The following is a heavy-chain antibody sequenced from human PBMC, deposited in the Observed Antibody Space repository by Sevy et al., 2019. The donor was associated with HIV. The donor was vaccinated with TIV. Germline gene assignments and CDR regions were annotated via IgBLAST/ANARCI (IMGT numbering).Heavy chain of an antibody. J-gene: IGHJ4*02. CDR3: XXXXXXXXGTAFDY. D-gene: IGHD1-1*01. V-gene: IGHV1-46*01. CDR1: GYTFTSYY. Sequence: ASVKVSCKASGYTFTSYYMHWVRQAPGQGLEWMGIINPSGGSTSYAQKFQGRVTMTRDTSTSTVYMELSSLRSEDTXXXXXXXXXXXXXGTAFDYWGQGTLVTVSS. CDR2: INPSGGST.